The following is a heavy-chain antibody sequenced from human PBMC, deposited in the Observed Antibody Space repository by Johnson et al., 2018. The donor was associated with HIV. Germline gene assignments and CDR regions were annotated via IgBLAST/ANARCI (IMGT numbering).Heavy chain of an antibody. Sequence: QVQLVESGGGVVLPGGSLRLSCAASGFTFSNYGMHWVRQAPGKGLEWVAFIRYDGSNKYYSDSVKGRFTISSDNSKSTLYLQMNSLRAEDTAVYYCAKDSPGWLVGAIGEDAFDIWGQGTMVTVSS. D-gene: IGHD1-26*01. CDR1: GFTFSNYG. V-gene: IGHV3-30*02. CDR2: IRYDGSNK. CDR3: AKDSPGWLVGAIGEDAFDI. J-gene: IGHJ3*02.